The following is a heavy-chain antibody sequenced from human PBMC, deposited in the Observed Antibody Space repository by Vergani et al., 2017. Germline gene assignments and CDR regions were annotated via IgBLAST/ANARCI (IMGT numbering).Heavy chain of an antibody. CDR2: IKEDGSDK. V-gene: IGHV3-7*01. CDR1: GFTFSNYW. J-gene: IGHJ3*02. CDR3: ARVHSSSWYTLGAFDI. D-gene: IGHD6-13*01. Sequence: EVQLLESGGGLVQPGGSLRLSCAASGFTFSNYWMSWVRQAPGKGLEWVANIKEDGSDKYYVDSVKGRFTISRDNAKNSLYLQMNSLRAEDTAVYYCARVHSSSWYTLGAFDIWGQGTMVTVSS.